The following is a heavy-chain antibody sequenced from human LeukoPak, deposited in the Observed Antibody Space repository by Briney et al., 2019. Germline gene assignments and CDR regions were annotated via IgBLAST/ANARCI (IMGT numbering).Heavy chain of an antibody. D-gene: IGHD4-23*01. CDR1: GLTFSRHG. V-gene: IGHV3-33*01. CDR3: ARDCCGGNSHLFDS. CDR2: IWYDGNNR. J-gene: IGHJ4*02. Sequence: GESLRLSCTASGLTFSRHGMHWVRQAPGKGLEWVEIIWYDGNNRYYTDSVKGRFTIYRDNSKDTLYLQMNSLRAEDTAVYYCARDCCGGNSHLFDSWGQGTLVTVSS.